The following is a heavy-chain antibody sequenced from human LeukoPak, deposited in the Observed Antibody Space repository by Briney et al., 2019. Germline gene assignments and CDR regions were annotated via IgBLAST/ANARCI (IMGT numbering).Heavy chain of an antibody. Sequence: GGSLRLSCAASGFTFSDYYMSWIRQVPGKGLEWVSCISSSGSTIYYADSVKGRFTISRDNAKNSLYLQMNSLRAEDTAVYYCARAWSSYGLDYWGQGTLVTVSS. D-gene: IGHD5-18*01. CDR1: GFTFSDYY. J-gene: IGHJ4*02. CDR2: ISSSGSTI. V-gene: IGHV3-11*01. CDR3: ARAWSSYGLDY.